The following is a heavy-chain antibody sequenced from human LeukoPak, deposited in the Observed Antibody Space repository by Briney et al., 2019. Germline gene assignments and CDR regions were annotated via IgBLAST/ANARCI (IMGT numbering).Heavy chain of an antibody. CDR2: ISYGGINK. V-gene: IGHV3-30-3*01. Sequence: GGSLRLSCAASGFTFSSVAMHWVRQAPGQGLEWVAVISYGGINKYYADSVKGRFTISRDNSKNTLYLQMSSLRPEDTAVYYCARVSDGSGPSFDYWGQGTLVTVSS. CDR3: ARVSDGSGPSFDY. CDR1: GFTFSSVA. J-gene: IGHJ4*02. D-gene: IGHD3-22*01.